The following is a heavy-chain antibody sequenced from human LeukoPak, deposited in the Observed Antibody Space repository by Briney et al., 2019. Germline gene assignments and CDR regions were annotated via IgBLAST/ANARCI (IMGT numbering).Heavy chain of an antibody. V-gene: IGHV4-34*01. Sequence: SETLSLTCAVYGGSLSGYYWSWIRQPPGKGLEWIGEINHSGSTNYNPSLKSRVTISVDTSKNQFSLKLSSVTAADTAVYYCARYRRWLQFKSFDYWGQGTLVTVSS. D-gene: IGHD5-24*01. J-gene: IGHJ4*02. CDR2: INHSGST. CDR3: ARYRRWLQFKSFDY. CDR1: GGSLSGYY.